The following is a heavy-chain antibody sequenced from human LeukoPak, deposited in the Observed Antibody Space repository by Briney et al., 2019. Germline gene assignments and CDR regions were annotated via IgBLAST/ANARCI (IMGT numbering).Heavy chain of an antibody. CDR1: GFTFSSYG. D-gene: IGHD3-22*01. J-gene: IGHJ4*02. CDR3: ARGADYYDSSGYIYY. CDR2: ISGSGGST. Sequence: PGGTLRLSCAASGFTFSSYGMSWVRQAPGKGLEWVSAISGSGGSTYYADSVKGRFTISRDNSKNSLYLQMNSLRAEDTAVYYCARGADYYDSSGYIYYWGQGTLVTVSS. V-gene: IGHV3-23*01.